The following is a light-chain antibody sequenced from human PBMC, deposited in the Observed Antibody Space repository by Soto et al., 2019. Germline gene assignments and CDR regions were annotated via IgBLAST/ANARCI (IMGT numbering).Light chain of an antibody. J-gene: IGKJ5*01. V-gene: IGKV3-11*01. CDR1: QSVSSY. Sequence: EIVLTQSPATLSLSPGERATLSCRASQSVSSYLAWYQQKPGQAPRLLIYDASNRATGIPARFSGSGSGTDFTLTISSLEPEDFAVYYCQQRSTRPAGITLGQRTRLEIK. CDR2: DAS. CDR3: QQRSTRPAGIT.